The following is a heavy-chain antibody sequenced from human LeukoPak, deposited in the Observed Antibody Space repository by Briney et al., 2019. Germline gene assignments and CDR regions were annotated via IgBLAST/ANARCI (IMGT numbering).Heavy chain of an antibody. Sequence: PSETLSLTCAVYGGSFSGYYWSWIRQPPGKGLEWIGEINHSGSTNYNPSLKSRVTISVDTSKKQFSLKLSSVTAADTAVYYWAGPSWYYIDYWGQGTLVTVSS. CDR1: GGSFSGYY. CDR2: INHSGST. CDR3: AGPSWYYIDY. V-gene: IGHV4-34*01. J-gene: IGHJ4*02. D-gene: IGHD6-13*01.